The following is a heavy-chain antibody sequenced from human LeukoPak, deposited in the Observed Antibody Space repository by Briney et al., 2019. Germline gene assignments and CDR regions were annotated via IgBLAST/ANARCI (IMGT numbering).Heavy chain of an antibody. CDR1: GYTFTSYG. CDR3: VRQFKHGYYDSSGYYQYNWFDP. J-gene: IGHJ5*02. D-gene: IGHD3-22*01. CDR2: ISAYNGNT. V-gene: IGHV1-18*01. Sequence: ASVKVSCKASGYTFTSYGISWVRQAPGQGLEWMGWISAYNGNTNYAQKLQGRVTMTTDTSTSTAYMELRSLRSDDTAVYYCVRQFKHGYYDSSGYYQYNWFDPWGQGTLVTVSS.